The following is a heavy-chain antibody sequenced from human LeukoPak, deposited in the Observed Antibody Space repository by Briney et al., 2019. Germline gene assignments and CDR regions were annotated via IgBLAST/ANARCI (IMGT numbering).Heavy chain of an antibody. CDR2: INPNSGGT. CDR3: ARVLAEVDAFDI. J-gene: IGHJ3*02. V-gene: IGHV1-2*02. D-gene: IGHD6-13*01. CDR1: GYTFTSYY. Sequence: ASVKVSCKASGYTFTSYYMHWVRQAPGQGLEWMGWINPNSGGTNYAQKFQGRVTMTRDTSISTAHMELSRLRSDDTAVYHCARVLAEVDAFDIWGQGTMVTVSS.